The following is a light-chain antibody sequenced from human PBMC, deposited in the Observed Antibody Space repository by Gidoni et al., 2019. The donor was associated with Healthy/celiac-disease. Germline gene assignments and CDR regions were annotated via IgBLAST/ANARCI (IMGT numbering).Light chain of an antibody. CDR3: QQSYSTPQGT. V-gene: IGKV1-39*01. Sequence: DIQMTQSPSSLSASVGDRVTITCQASQRISSYLNWYQQKPGKAPKLLIYAASSLQSGVPSRFSGSGSGKDFTLTISSLQTEDSANYYCQQSYSTPQGTFGGXTKVEIK. CDR1: QRISSY. J-gene: IGKJ4*01. CDR2: AAS.